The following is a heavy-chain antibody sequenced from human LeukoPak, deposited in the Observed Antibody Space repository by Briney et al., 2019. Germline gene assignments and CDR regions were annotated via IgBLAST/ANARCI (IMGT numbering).Heavy chain of an antibody. J-gene: IGHJ4*02. V-gene: IGHV4-34*01. CDR3: ARTKLYCSGGSCYSSLDY. Sequence: SETLSLTCAVYGGSFSGYYWSWIRQPPGKGLEWIGEINHSGSTNYNPSLKSRVTISVDTSKNQFSLKLTSVTAADPALYYCARTKLYCSGGSCYSSLDYWGQGTLVTVSS. CDR1: GGSFSGYY. D-gene: IGHD2-15*01. CDR2: INHSGST.